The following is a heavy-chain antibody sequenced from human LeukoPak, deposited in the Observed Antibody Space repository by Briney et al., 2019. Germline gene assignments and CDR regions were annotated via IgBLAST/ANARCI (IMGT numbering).Heavy chain of an antibody. D-gene: IGHD4-11*01. CDR2: ISTDASST. J-gene: IGHJ4*02. CDR1: GFTFSSYW. Sequence: PGGSLRLSCAASGFTFSSYWMHWVRQAPGKGLVWVSRISTDASSTTYADSVKGRFTISRDNAKGTLYPQMSSLRAEDTAVYYCTGHHQAYSRTYWGQGTLVTVSS. V-gene: IGHV3-74*01. CDR3: TGHHQAYSRTY.